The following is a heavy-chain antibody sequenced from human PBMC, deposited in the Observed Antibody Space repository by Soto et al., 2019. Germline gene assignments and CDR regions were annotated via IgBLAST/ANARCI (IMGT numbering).Heavy chain of an antibody. CDR2: IIPIFGTV. V-gene: IGHV1-69*12. Sequence: QVQLVQSGAEVKKPGSSVKVSCKASGGTFSSYAISWVRQAPGQGLEWMGGIIPIFGTVNYAQKFQGRVTITADESTSTGYMELSSLRSEDTAVYYCARGNQRWLQLWYFDLWGRGTLVTVSS. J-gene: IGHJ2*01. CDR3: ARGNQRWLQLWYFDL. CDR1: GGTFSSYA. D-gene: IGHD5-12*01.